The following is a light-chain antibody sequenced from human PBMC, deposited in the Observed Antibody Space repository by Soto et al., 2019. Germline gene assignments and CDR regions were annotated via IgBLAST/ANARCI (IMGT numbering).Light chain of an antibody. CDR2: GVS. Sequence: DIVLTQSPDTLSLSPGQRATLSCRASQSVRSDYFAWYQQKPGQAPRVIIFGVSTRATGVPDRFSGSGSGTDFTLTISRLEPEDFALYYCQQYGNSPLTFGGGTKVDI. V-gene: IGKV3-20*01. J-gene: IGKJ4*01. CDR1: QSVRSDY. CDR3: QQYGNSPLT.